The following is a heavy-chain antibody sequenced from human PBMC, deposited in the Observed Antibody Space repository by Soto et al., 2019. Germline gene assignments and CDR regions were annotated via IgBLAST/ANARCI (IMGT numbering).Heavy chain of an antibody. CDR1: GGTFSSYS. CDR3: ARDSLIVGATWSFDY. Sequence: ASVKVSCKGSGGTFSSYSISWVLQAPGQGLEWMGGIIPIFGTANYAQKFQGRVTITADESTSTAYMELSSLRSEDTAVYYCARDSLIVGATWSFDYWGQGTLVTVSS. D-gene: IGHD1-26*01. J-gene: IGHJ4*02. V-gene: IGHV1-69*13. CDR2: IIPIFGTA.